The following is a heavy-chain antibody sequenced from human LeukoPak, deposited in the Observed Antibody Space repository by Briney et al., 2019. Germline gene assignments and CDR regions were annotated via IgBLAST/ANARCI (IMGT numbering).Heavy chain of an antibody. Sequence: AGGSLRLSCVASGFTFSNYAMSWVRQAPGKGLEWVSGIFGSTGRTGSTYYAVSVEGGVTISRDKSRDTVYLQMNSLRAEDTAVYYCAKDRTYYSDFSAYYFAPPLQEYWGQGTLVTVSS. D-gene: IGHD3-22*01. CDR1: GFTFSNYA. J-gene: IGHJ4*02. CDR2: IFGSTGRTGST. V-gene: IGHV3-23*01. CDR3: AKDRTYYSDFSAYYFAPPLQEY.